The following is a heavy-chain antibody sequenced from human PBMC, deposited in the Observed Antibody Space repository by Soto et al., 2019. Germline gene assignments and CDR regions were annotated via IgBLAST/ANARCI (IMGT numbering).Heavy chain of an antibody. Sequence: VQLVQSGPEVKKPGSSVKVSCKSVGDTFSSYAVSWVRQAPGQGLEWMGGIIPTFGTVNYAQKFQGRATITADESTRLSYMELSSLKSEDTAVYYCAREAGDYGHPYFDYWGQGTLISVSS. J-gene: IGHJ4*02. CDR2: IIPTFGTV. D-gene: IGHD3-10*01. CDR1: GDTFSSYA. CDR3: AREAGDYGHPYFDY. V-gene: IGHV1-69*01.